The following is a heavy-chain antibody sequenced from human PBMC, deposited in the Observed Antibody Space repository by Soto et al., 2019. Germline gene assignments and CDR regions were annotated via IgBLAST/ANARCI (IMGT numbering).Heavy chain of an antibody. J-gene: IGHJ6*02. CDR3: ARGRAYHDYYYYYGMDV. Sequence: SVKVSCKASGGTFSSYTISWVRQAPGQGLEWMGRIIPILGIANYAQKFQGRVTITADKSTSTAYMELSSLRSEDTAVYYCARGRAYHDYYYYYGMDVWGQGTTVTVSS. D-gene: IGHD2-2*01. V-gene: IGHV1-69*02. CDR2: IIPILGIA. CDR1: GGTFSSYT.